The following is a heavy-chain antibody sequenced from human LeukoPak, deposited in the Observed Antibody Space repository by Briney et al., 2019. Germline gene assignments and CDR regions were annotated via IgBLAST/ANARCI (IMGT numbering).Heavy chain of an antibody. J-gene: IGHJ4*02. D-gene: IGHD3-10*01. CDR2: IYSGGTA. V-gene: IGHV3-53*01. Sequence: GGSLRLSCAASGFTVSNNYMSWVRHAPGKGLEWVSVIYSGGTANYADFVKGRFTISRDISKNTLYLQMNSLRVVDTAVYYCAKLDYGSGSFFDYWGQGTLVTVSS. CDR1: GFTVSNNY. CDR3: AKLDYGSGSFFDY.